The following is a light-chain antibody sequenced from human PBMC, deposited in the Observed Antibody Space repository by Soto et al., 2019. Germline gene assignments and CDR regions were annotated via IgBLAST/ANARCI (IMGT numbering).Light chain of an antibody. J-gene: IGLJ1*01. V-gene: IGLV1-47*01. Sequence: QSVLTQPPSVSGTPGQRVTISCSGGISNIGTNYVHWFQQLPGTAPKVLSNRDNQRPSGVPDRFSGSKSGTSASLAISGHQSEDEAEYYCAAWDDTVRSDVFGTGTKLTVL. CDR3: AAWDDTVRSDV. CDR2: RDN. CDR1: ISNIGTNY.